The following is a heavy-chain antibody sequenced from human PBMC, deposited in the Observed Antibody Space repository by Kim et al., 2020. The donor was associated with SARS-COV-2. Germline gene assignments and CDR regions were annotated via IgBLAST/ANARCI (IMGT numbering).Heavy chain of an antibody. D-gene: IGHD4-17*01. Sequence: TVKGRFTISRDNSKNTLYLKMNSLRAEDTAVYYCAKGDYGDRRDYYMDVWGKGTTVTVSS. CDR3: AKGDYGDRRDYYMDV. V-gene: IGHV3-30*02. J-gene: IGHJ6*03.